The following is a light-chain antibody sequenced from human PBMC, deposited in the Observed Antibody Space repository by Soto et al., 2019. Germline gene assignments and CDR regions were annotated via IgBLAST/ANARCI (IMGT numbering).Light chain of an antibody. Sequence: EVVLTESPGPLSLSRGERATLSCRASERIYSAYLGWYQQKPGQAPRLLIYGTSSRATGIPDRFSGSGSGTDFTLTISRLEPEDFAVYYCQQYGSSGTFGQGTKVDIK. V-gene: IGKV3-20*01. CDR3: QQYGSSGT. CDR2: GTS. J-gene: IGKJ1*01. CDR1: ERIYSAY.